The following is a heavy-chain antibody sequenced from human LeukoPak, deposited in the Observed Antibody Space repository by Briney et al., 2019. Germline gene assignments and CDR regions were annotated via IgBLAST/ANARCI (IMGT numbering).Heavy chain of an antibody. V-gene: IGHV3-23*01. Sequence: GGSLRLSCATSGFTFSSYAMSWVRQAPGKGLEWVSAISGSGGGTYYADSVKGRFTISRDNSKNTLYLQMNSLRAEDTAVYYCAKDARAVAGTLGGIDYWGQGTLVTVSS. CDR1: GFTFSSYA. D-gene: IGHD6-19*01. CDR2: ISGSGGGT. CDR3: AKDARAVAGTLGGIDY. J-gene: IGHJ4*02.